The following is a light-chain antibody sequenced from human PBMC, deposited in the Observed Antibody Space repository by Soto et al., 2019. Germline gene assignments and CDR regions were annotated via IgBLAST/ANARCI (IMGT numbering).Light chain of an antibody. Sequence: QSVLTQPPSVSGAPGQRVTISCTGSSSNIVAGYDVHWYQQLPGTAPKLLIYGNSNRPSGVPDRFSGSKSGTSASLAITGLQADDEADYYCQSSDSSLSGVVFGGGTKLTVL. CDR2: GNS. CDR1: SSNIVAGYD. J-gene: IGLJ2*01. V-gene: IGLV1-40*01. CDR3: QSSDSSLSGVV.